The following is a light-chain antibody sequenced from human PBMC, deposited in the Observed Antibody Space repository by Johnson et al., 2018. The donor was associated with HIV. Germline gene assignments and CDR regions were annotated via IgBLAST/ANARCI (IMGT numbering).Light chain of an antibody. CDR2: DNN. J-gene: IGLJ1*01. CDR1: SSNIGNNY. CDR3: GTWDSSLSAAYV. Sequence: QSVLTQPPSVSAAPGQKVTISCSGSSSNIGNNYVSWYQQVPGTAPKLLIYDNNKRPSGIPDRFSGSKSGTSATLGITGLQTGDEADYNCGTWDSSLSAAYVFGTGTKVTVL. V-gene: IGLV1-51*01.